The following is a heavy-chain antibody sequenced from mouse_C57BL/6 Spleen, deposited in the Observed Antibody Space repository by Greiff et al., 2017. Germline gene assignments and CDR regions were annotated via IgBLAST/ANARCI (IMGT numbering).Heavy chain of an antibody. D-gene: IGHD1-1*01. CDR1: GYTFTGYW. Sequence: QVQLQQSGAELMKPGASVKLSCKATGYTFTGYWLEWVKQRPGHGLEWIGEILPGSGGTNYNEKFKGKATFTADTSSNTAYMQLSSLTTEDSAIYYCARGDYGSSYEFAYWGQGTLVTVSA. V-gene: IGHV1-9*01. CDR3: ARGDYGSSYEFAY. J-gene: IGHJ3*01. CDR2: ILPGSGGT.